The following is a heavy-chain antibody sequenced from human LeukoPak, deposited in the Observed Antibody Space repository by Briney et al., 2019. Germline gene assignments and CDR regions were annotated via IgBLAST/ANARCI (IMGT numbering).Heavy chain of an antibody. CDR2: IDYSGST. J-gene: IGHJ6*02. V-gene: IGHV4-59*08. CDR3: ARLIAVAGTDYYYGMDV. Sequence: SETLSLTCTVSGGSISSYYWSWIRQPPGKGLEWIGYIDYSGSTNYNPSLKSRVTISVDTSKNRFSLKLSSVTAADTAVYYCARLIAVAGTDYYYGMDVWGQGTTVTVSS. CDR1: GGSISSYY. D-gene: IGHD6-19*01.